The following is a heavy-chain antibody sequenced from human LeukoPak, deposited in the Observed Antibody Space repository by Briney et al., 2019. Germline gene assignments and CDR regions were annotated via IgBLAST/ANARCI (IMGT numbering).Heavy chain of an antibody. V-gene: IGHV3-23*01. CDR1: GFTFSSNV. Sequence: GGSLRLSCAASGFTFSSNVMIWVRQAPGKGLEWVSSIPATGSSTHYADSVKGRFTISRDNSKNSLYLQMNSLRAEDTAVYYCAKESSGGWYFDYWGQGTLVTVSS. CDR3: AKESSGGWYFDY. J-gene: IGHJ4*02. CDR2: IPATGSST. D-gene: IGHD6-19*01.